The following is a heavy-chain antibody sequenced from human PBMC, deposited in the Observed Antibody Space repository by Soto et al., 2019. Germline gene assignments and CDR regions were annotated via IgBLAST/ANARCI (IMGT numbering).Heavy chain of an antibody. CDR1: GFTFTSSA. CDR3: AADRTLLRFLEWLSPLPGMDV. V-gene: IGHV1-58*01. CDR2: IVVGSGNT. J-gene: IGHJ6*02. D-gene: IGHD3-3*01. Sequence: GASVKVSCKASGFTFTSSAVQWVRQARGQRLEWIGWIVVGSGNTNYAQKFQERVTITRDMSTGTAYMELSSLRSEDTAVYYCAADRTLLRFLEWLSPLPGMDVWGQGTTVTVSS.